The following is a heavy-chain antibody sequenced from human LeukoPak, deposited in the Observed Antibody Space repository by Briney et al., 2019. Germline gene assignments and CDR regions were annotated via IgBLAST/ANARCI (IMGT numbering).Heavy chain of an antibody. D-gene: IGHD5-18*01. J-gene: IGHJ4*02. CDR2: KKKEGSGK. CDR1: GFTFSSYW. V-gene: IGHV3-7*01. Sequence: GDSLRLSCAASGFTFSSYWMIGVRQAPGKGLEGVANKKKEGSGKYYVDSVKGRFTISRDNAKTSLYLQMKSLRAEDTAVYYCARHLSGVTGYTYGRGIDYWGQGTLVTVSS. CDR3: ARHLSGVTGYTYGRGIDY.